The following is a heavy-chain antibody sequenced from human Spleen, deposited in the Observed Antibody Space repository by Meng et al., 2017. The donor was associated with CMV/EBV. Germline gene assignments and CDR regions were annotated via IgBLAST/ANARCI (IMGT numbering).Heavy chain of an antibody. D-gene: IGHD1-26*01. Sequence: GESLKISCAASGFTFRRYDMHWVRQAPGKGLGGVAFILYDGSIKYYADSVKGRFTISRDNSKNTVYLQMDSLRVEDTAMYYCAKILVGASPDDAFDIWGQGTMVTVSS. V-gene: IGHV3-30*02. CDR3: AKILVGASPDDAFDI. CDR1: GFTFRRYD. CDR2: ILYDGSIK. J-gene: IGHJ3*02.